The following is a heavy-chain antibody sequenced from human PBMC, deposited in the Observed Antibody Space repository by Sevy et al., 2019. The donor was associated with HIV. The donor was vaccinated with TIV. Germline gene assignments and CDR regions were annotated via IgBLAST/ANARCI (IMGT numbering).Heavy chain of an antibody. CDR3: AGEGVLWFGELWYYYYGMDV. V-gene: IGHV3-11*05. CDR1: GFTLGDYY. CDR2: ISSGSSHT. D-gene: IGHD3-10*01. Sequence: GGSLRLSCAASGFTLGDYYMSWIRQAPGKGLEWVSDISSGSSHTNYADSVKGRFTISRDNAKNSLYLQMNSLTAEDTVVYYCAGEGVLWFGELWYYYYGMDVWGQGTTVTVSS. J-gene: IGHJ6*02.